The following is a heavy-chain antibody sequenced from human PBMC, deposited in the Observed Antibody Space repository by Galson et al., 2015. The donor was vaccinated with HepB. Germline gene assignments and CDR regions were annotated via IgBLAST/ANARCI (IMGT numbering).Heavy chain of an antibody. V-gene: IGHV1-18*04. CDR2: TSAYNGNT. CDR3: SRDGYYYDSSGYWSGGMDV. Sequence: SVKVSCKASGYTFTSYGISWVRQAPGQGLEWMGWTSAYNGNTNYAQKLQGRVTMNTDTSTSTAYMELRSLRSDDTAVYYCSRDGYYYDSSGYWSGGMDVWVQVTTVTVSS. J-gene: IGHJ6*02. CDR1: GYTFTSYG. D-gene: IGHD3-22*01.